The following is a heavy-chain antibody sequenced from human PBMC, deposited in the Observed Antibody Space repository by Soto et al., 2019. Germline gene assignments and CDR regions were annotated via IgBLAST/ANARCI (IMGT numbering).Heavy chain of an antibody. CDR2: ISYDGSNK. CDR1: GFTFSSYG. V-gene: IGHV3-30*18. J-gene: IGHJ3*02. Sequence: GGTLRLSCAASGFTFSSYGMHWVRQAPGKGLEWVAVISYDGSNKYYADSVKGRFTISRDNCKNTLYLQMNSLRAEDTAVYYCAKAFLSACFGGGRDVFDIWGRGYMVTVS. CDR3: AKAFLSACFGGGRDVFDI. D-gene: IGHD3-16*01.